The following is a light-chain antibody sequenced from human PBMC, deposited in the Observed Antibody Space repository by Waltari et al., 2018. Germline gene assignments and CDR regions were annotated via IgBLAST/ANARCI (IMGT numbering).Light chain of an antibody. CDR3: CSFAGSTTWV. Sequence: QSALTQPASVSGSPGQSITISCTGTSSDVGGYNLVSWYQQHPGKAPKLIIYEGNKLPSGFSHRFSGSKSGNTASLTISGLQAEDEADYYCCSFAGSTTWVFGGWTTLTVL. V-gene: IGLV2-23*01. CDR2: EGN. CDR1: SSDVGGYNL. J-gene: IGLJ3*02.